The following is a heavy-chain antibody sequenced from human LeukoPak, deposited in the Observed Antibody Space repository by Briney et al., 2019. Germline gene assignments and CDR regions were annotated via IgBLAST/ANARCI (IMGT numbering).Heavy chain of an antibody. V-gene: IGHV4-34*01. CDR3: AGAPGLRFHGMDV. D-gene: IGHD3-3*01. CDR1: GGSFSGYY. CDR2: INHSGST. Sequence: SEALSLTCAVYGGSFSGYYWSWIRQPPGKGLEWVGEINHSGSTNYNPSLKSRVTISVDTSKNQFSLKLSSVTAADTAVYYCAGAPGLRFHGMDVWGQGTTVTVSS. J-gene: IGHJ6*02.